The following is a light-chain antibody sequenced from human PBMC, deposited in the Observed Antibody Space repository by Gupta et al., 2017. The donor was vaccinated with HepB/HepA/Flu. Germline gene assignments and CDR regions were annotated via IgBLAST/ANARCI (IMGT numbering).Light chain of an antibody. Sequence: YVLSMPPAASVAPGKTATITCRGNNLASQSVHWYQQRPGPAPILVIHYDSHRPSGVSGRSCGSNSGNTATLTPTRVEAGDEAYYYWQEWDRRSDHAILGGGTKLTVL. V-gene: IGLV3-21*04. CDR1: NLASQS. CDR3: QEWDRRSDHAI. CDR2: YDS. J-gene: IGLJ2*01.